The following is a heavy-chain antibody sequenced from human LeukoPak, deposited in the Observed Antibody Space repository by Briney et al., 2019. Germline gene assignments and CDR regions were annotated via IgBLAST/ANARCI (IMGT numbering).Heavy chain of an antibody. CDR1: GFIFSSYA. V-gene: IGHV3-21*01. CDR2: ISGSGRYI. Sequence: GGSLRLSCAASGFIFSSYAMNWVRQAPGKGLEWVSSISGSGRYIHYADSMKGRFTISRDNAKKSVYLHMSRLRAEDTAVYYCARGLGSGDYVANAFDFWGRGTTVSVS. J-gene: IGHJ3*01. CDR3: ARGLGSGDYVANAFDF. D-gene: IGHD4-17*01.